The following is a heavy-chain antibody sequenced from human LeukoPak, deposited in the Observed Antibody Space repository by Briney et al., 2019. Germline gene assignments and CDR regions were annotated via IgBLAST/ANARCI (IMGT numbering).Heavy chain of an antibody. J-gene: IGHJ4*02. CDR3: AKDPPSGYCSGGTCNDSPFDS. CDR1: GFTFSNYA. D-gene: IGHD2-15*01. V-gene: IGHV3-23*01. CDR2: ITGGADIT. Sequence: GGSLRLSCAASGFTFSNYAMTWVRQAPGKGLEWVSLITGGADITYYADSVKGRFTISRDNSKNMLFLQMNSLRVEDTAVYYCAKDPPSGYCSGGTCNDSPFDSGGQGTLVTVSS.